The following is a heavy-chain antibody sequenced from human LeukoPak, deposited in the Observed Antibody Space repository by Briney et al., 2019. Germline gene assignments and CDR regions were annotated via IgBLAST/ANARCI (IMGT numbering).Heavy chain of an antibody. CDR2: INPSGGSI. CDR3: ARDRVEMVTILGGVQGDAFDI. J-gene: IGHJ3*02. Sequence: GASVKVSCKASGYTFTSYYMHWVRQAPGQGLEWMGIINPSGGSISYAQQFQGRVTMTRDTSTSTVYMELSSLRSEDTAVYYCARDRVEMVTILGGVQGDAFDIWGQGTMVTVSS. D-gene: IGHD5-24*01. CDR1: GYTFTSYY. V-gene: IGHV1-46*01.